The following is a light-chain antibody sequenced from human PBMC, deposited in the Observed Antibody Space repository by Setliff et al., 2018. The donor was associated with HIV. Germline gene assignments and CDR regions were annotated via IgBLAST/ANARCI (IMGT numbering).Light chain of an antibody. Sequence: QSVLSQPASVSGSPGQSITISCTGTSSDLGTYNYVSWYQQYSGRAPRLIVFDVSKRPSGVSDRFSGSKSGNTASLTISGLQAEDEADYHCTSYTSRHTEVFGTGTKGTV. CDR2: DVS. CDR3: TSYTSRHTEV. J-gene: IGLJ1*01. V-gene: IGLV2-14*03. CDR1: SSDLGTYNY.